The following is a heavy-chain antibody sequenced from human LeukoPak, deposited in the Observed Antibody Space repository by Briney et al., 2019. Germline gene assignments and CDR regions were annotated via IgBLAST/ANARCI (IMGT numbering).Heavy chain of an antibody. CDR2: IRQDGSDK. Sequence: GGSLRLSRGASGFTFRAYWMTWVRQAPGRGLDWVANIRQDGSDKYFVDSVKGRFTTSRDNAKNSLYLQMNSLRAEDTAVYYCAREYFYNSSGYRALRYWGQGTLVTVSS. D-gene: IGHD3-22*01. V-gene: IGHV3-7*01. CDR1: GFTFRAYW. CDR3: AREYFYNSSGYRALRY. J-gene: IGHJ4*02.